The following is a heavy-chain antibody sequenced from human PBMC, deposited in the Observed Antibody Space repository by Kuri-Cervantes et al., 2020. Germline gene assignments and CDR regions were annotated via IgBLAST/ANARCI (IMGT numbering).Heavy chain of an antibody. CDR2: ISSSSSYI. V-gene: IGHV3-11*06. CDR1: GFTFSDYY. Sequence: GESLKISCAASGFTFSDYYMSWIRQAPGKGLEWVSYISSSSSYIYYADSVKGRFTISRDNAKNTLYLQMNSLRAEDTAVYYCARDRVDDSSSWYYYYYGMDVWGQGTTVTVSS. CDR3: ARDRVDDSSSWYYYYYGMDV. D-gene: IGHD6-13*01. J-gene: IGHJ6*02.